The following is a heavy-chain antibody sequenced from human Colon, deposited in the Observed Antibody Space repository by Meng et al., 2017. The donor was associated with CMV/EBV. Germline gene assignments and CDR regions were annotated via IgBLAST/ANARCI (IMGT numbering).Heavy chain of an antibody. CDR3: LTRPRDSDFHF. D-gene: IGHD4-11*01. Sequence: GESLKISCAASGFTFSSYWMSWVRQSPGKGLEWVGRIKTKDEGDATAYAEPVKGRFTMSRDDSQNTVYLQMNSLTSEDTGVYYCLTRPRDSDFHFWGQGTLVTVSS. CDR2: IKTKDEGDAT. CDR1: GFTFSSYW. V-gene: IGHV3-15*01. J-gene: IGHJ4*02.